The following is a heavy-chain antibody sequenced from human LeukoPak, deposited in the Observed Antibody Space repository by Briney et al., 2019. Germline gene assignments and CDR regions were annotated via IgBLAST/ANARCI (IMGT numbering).Heavy chain of an antibody. V-gene: IGHV4-59*12. Sequence: SETLSLTCTVSGGSISSYYWSWIRQPPGKGLEWIGYIYYSGSTNYNPSLKSRVTISVDTSKNQFSLKLSSVTAADTAVYYCAKDDYDSSGYYLAKYFQHWGQGTLVTVSS. CDR1: GGSISSYY. CDR3: AKDDYDSSGYYLAKYFQH. J-gene: IGHJ1*01. D-gene: IGHD3-22*01. CDR2: IYYSGST.